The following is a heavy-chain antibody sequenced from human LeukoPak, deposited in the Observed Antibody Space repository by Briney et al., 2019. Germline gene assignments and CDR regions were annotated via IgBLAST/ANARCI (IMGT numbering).Heavy chain of an antibody. V-gene: IGHV3-30-3*01. Sequence: GGSLRLSCAAFGFTFGDYAMHWVRQAPGKGLDWLTVISSDGSNKYYADSVKGRFTISRDNSKNTLYLQMNSLRAEDTAVYYCAKGNSSSWYRYYYYYYGMDVWGQGTTVTVSS. J-gene: IGHJ6*02. CDR2: ISSDGSNK. CDR3: AKGNSSSWYRYYYYYYGMDV. CDR1: GFTFGDYA. D-gene: IGHD6-13*01.